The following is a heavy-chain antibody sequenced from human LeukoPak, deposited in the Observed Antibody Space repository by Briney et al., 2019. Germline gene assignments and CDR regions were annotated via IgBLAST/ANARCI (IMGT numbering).Heavy chain of an antibody. J-gene: IGHJ4*02. Sequence: PGGSLRLSCAASGFTFTSYAMXXXRQAPXXGXXXXXXXXGSGGSTYYXXSVXGRXXXXXXNSKSTLFLQMNSLRAEDTAVYYCAKDPRVGSRVATPRHWGQGTLVTVSS. CDR1: GFTFTSYA. V-gene: IGHV3-23*01. D-gene: IGHD3-10*01. CDR2: XXGSGGST. CDR3: AKDPRVGSRVATPRH.